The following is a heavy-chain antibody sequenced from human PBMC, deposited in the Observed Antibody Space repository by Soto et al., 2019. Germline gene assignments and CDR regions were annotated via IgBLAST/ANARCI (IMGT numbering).Heavy chain of an antibody. J-gene: IGHJ4*01. CDR2: ISGSCRRT. V-gene: IGHV3-23*01. Sequence: PGGSLRLSCSASGFIFSSYPMSRVRQAPGKGLEWLSAISGSCRRTYYADSVRGRFTISRVNSENTLYLLMNSLRAEDAAVYYSTNYRGLSHIVVATAPPGNWGHGTQVTGSS. D-gene: IGHD2-21*02. CDR3: TNYRGLSHIVVATAPPGN. CDR1: GFIFSSYP.